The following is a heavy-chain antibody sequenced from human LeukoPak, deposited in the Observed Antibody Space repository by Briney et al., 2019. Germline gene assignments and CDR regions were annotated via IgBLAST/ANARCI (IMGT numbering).Heavy chain of an antibody. CDR3: ARSLNDAFDI. J-gene: IGHJ3*02. Sequence: ASVKVSCKASGYTFTSYGISWVRQAPGQGLEWMGWISAYNGNTNSEQKLQSRVTMTTDTSTSTAYMELRSLRSDDTAVYYCARSLNDAFDIWGQGTMVTVSS. V-gene: IGHV1-18*01. CDR1: GYTFTSYG. CDR2: ISAYNGNT.